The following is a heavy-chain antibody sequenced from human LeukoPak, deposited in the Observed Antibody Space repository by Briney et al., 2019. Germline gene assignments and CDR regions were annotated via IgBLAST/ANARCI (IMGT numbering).Heavy chain of an antibody. CDR1: GYTFTGYY. J-gene: IGHJ4*02. Sequence: GASVKVSCKASGYTFTGYYMHWVRQAPGQGLEWMGRINPNSGGTNYAQKFQGRVTMTRDTSISTAYMELSRLRSDDTAVYYCAKDLVGDFWSGPIQYYFDYWGQGTLVTVSS. D-gene: IGHD3-3*01. V-gene: IGHV1-2*06. CDR3: AKDLVGDFWSGPIQYYFDY. CDR2: INPNSGGT.